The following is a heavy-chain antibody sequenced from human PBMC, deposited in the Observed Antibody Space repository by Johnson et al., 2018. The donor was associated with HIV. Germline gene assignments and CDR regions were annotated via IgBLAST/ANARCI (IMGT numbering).Heavy chain of an antibody. J-gene: IGHJ3*01. CDR1: GFTFSSYT. D-gene: IGHD6-13*01. Sequence: QVQLVESGGGVVQPGRSLRLSCAASGFTFSSYTMHWVRQAPGKGLEWVAVIYSGGSTYYADSVRGRFTISRDNSKNTLYLQMSSLRAEDTAMYYCARDGESQQLPLGDAFDVWGQGTMVTVSS. CDR2: IYSGGST. CDR3: ARDGESQQLPLGDAFDV. V-gene: IGHV3-30*14.